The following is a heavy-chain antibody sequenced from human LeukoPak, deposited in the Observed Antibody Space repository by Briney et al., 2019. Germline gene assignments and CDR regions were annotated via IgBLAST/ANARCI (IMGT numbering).Heavy chain of an antibody. Sequence: TSETLSLTCTVSGGSINTFYWSWIRQPPGKGLEWIGYISYSGNTNYNPSLKGRVTISVDTSKKQFSLKLTSVTAADTAVYYCAKEGCANSACWDFGSWGQGTLVTVSS. J-gene: IGHJ4*02. CDR1: GGSINTFY. CDR2: ISYSGNT. CDR3: AKEGCANSACWDFGS. V-gene: IGHV4-59*12. D-gene: IGHD2-8*01.